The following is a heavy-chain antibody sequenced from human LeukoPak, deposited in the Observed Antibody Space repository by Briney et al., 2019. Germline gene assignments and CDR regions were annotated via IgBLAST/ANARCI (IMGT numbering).Heavy chain of an antibody. D-gene: IGHD2-2*01. J-gene: IGHJ5*02. CDR1: GGTFSSYA. V-gene: IGHV1-69*13. CDR2: IIPIFGTA. Sequence: GASVKVSCKASGGTFSSYAISWVRQAPGQGLEWMGGIIPIFGTANYAQKFQGRVPITADESTSTAYMELSSLRSEDTAVYYCARDIVVVPAAMRRTNWFDPWGQGTLVTVSS. CDR3: ARDIVVVPAAMRRTNWFDP.